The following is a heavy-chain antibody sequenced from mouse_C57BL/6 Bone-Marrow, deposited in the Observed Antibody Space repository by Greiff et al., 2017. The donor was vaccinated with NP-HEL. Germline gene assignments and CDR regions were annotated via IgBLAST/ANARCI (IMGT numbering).Heavy chain of an antibody. CDR1: GYTFTSYG. CDR2: IYPRSGNT. CDR3: ARGGLTGTGFAY. V-gene: IGHV1-81*01. D-gene: IGHD4-1*01. Sequence: QVQLQQSGAELARPGASVKLSCKASGYTFTSYGISWVKQRTGQGLEWIGEIYPRSGNTYYNEQFKGKATLTADKSSSTGYRELRSLTSEDSAVYFCARGGLTGTGFAYWGQGTLVTVSA. J-gene: IGHJ3*01.